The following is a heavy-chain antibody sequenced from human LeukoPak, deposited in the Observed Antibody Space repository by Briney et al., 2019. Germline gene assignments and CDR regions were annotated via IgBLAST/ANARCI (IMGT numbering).Heavy chain of an antibody. CDR2: ISAYNGNT. CDR1: GYTFTSYG. V-gene: IGHV1-18*01. Sequence: ASVRVSCKASGYTFTSYGISWVRQAPGQGLEWMGWISAYNGNTNYAQKLQGRVTTTTDTSTSTAYMELRSLRSDDTAVYYCARNQYSGSYSPRDGMDVWGKGTTVTVTS. J-gene: IGHJ6*04. D-gene: IGHD1-26*01. CDR3: ARNQYSGSYSPRDGMDV.